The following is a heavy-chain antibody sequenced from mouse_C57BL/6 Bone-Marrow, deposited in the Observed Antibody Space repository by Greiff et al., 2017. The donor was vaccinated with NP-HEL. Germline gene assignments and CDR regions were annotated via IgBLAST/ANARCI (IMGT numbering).Heavy chain of an antibody. CDR2: INPNNGGT. V-gene: IGHV1-26*01. CDR3: ARDISSYVGWYFDV. Sequence: VQLQQSGPELVKPGASVKISCKASGYTFTDYYMNWVKQSHGKSLEWIGDINPNNGGTSYNQKFKGKATLTVDKSSSTAYMELRSLTSEDSAVYYCARDISSYVGWYFDVWGTGTTVTVSS. J-gene: IGHJ1*03. CDR1: GYTFTDYY. D-gene: IGHD1-1*01.